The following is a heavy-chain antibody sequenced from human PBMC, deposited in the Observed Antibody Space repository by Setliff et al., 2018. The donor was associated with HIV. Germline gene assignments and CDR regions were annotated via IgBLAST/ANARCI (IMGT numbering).Heavy chain of an antibody. CDR2: IYHSGIT. D-gene: IGHD6-13*01. CDR1: GGSISSGGYY. CDR3: ARGIAAAEGYFDY. J-gene: IGHJ4*02. V-gene: IGHV4-31*03. Sequence: NPSETLSLTCTVSGGSISSGGYYWSWIRQHPGKGLEWIGYIYHSGITYYNPSLKSRVTISLDTSKNQFSLKLSSVTAADTAVYYCARGIAAAEGYFDYWGQGTLVTVPQ.